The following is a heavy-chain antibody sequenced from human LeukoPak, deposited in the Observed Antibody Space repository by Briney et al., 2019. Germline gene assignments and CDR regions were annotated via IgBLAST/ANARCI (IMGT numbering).Heavy chain of an antibody. CDR2: ISSSSSTI. J-gene: IGHJ5*02. V-gene: IGHV3-48*01. CDR3: ARAYSGYYSS. Sequence: GGSLRLSCAASGFTFSSYSMNWVRQAPGKGLEWVSYISSSSSTIYYAASVKGRFTISRDNAKNSLFLQMNSLRAEDTAVYYCARAYSGYYSSWGQGTLVTVSS. D-gene: IGHD3-22*01. CDR1: GFTFSSYS.